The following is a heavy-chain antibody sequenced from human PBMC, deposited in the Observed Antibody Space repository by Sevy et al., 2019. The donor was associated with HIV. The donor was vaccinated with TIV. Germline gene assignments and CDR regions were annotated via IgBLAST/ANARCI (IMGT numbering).Heavy chain of an antibody. V-gene: IGHV3-7*03. CDR3: ARDCSSTNCLWGLDV. CDR1: GFTFSSYW. J-gene: IGHJ6*02. D-gene: IGHD2-2*01. Sequence: GGSLRLSCAASGFTFSSYWMSWVRQAPGKGLEWVANIKKDGSEKYYVDSVKGRFTISRDNAKNLLYLQMNSLRVEDTAMYYCARDCSSTNCLWGLDVWGQGTTVTVSS. CDR2: IKKDGSEK.